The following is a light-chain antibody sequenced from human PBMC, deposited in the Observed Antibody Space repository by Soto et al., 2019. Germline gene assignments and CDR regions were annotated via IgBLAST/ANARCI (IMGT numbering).Light chain of an antibody. CDR2: GAS. Sequence: EIVMTQSPATLSVSPGERATLSCRASQSVSSNLAWYQQKPGQAPRLLIYGASTWATGIPARLSGSGSGTEFTLTISSLQSEDFAVYYGQHNDKTPFTFGQGTKLDIK. CDR1: QSVSSN. J-gene: IGKJ2*01. V-gene: IGKV3-15*01. CDR3: QHNDKTPFT.